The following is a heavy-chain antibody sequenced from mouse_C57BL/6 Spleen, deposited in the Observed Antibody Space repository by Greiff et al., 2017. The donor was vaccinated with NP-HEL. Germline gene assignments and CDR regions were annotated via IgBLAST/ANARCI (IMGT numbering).Heavy chain of an antibody. CDR1: GYTFTDYE. V-gene: IGHV1-15*01. D-gene: IGHD1-1*01. CDR2: LDPETGGT. CDR3: TGGSSYRFAY. Sequence: QVQLQQSGAELVRPGASVTLSCKASGYTFTDYEMHWVKQTPVHGLEWIGALDPETGGTAYNQKFKGKAILTADKSSSTAYMELRSLTSEDSAVYYCTGGSSYRFAYWGQGTLVTVSA. J-gene: IGHJ3*01.